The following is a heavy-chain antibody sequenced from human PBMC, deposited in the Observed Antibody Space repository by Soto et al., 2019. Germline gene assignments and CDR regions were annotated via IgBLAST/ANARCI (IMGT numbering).Heavy chain of an antibody. CDR2: INPSGGST. J-gene: IGHJ3*02. CDR3: ARRYSSYDAFDI. Sequence: GASVKVSCKASGYTFTSYYMHWVRQAPGQGLEWMGIINPSGGSTSYAQKFQGRVTMTRDTSTSTVYMELSSLRFEDTAVYYCARRYSSYDAFDIWGQGTMVTVSS. CDR1: GYTFTSYY. V-gene: IGHV1-46*03. D-gene: IGHD5-18*01.